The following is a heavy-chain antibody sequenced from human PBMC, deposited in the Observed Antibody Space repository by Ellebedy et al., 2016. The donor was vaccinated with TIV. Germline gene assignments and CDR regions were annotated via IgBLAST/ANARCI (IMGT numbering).Heavy chain of an antibody. V-gene: IGHV3-23*01. Sequence: GESLKISCAASGFTFSSYAMSWVRQAPGKGLEWISLISGRGGSPDYSDSVKGRFTISRDNSKNTLYLQMNSLRAEDTAVYYCARDRRHYYGSGSYEIWFDPWGQGTLVTVSS. CDR2: ISGRGGSP. CDR3: ARDRRHYYGSGSYEIWFDP. D-gene: IGHD3-10*01. J-gene: IGHJ5*02. CDR1: GFTFSSYA.